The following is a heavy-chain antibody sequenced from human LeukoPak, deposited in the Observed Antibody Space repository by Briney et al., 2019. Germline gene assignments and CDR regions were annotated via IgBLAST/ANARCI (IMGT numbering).Heavy chain of an antibody. V-gene: IGHV3-74*01. CDR1: GFTFSFYW. Sequence: GGSLRLSCAGSGFTFSFYWMHWVRQAPGRGLVWVSRINSDGYSTSYADSVKVRLTISRDNAKNPLYLQMNSLRAEGPALYFLRRANSPLHPMEVRGRGTTVTVSS. D-gene: IGHD2-15*01. J-gene: IGHJ6*01. CDR3: RRANSPLHPMEV. CDR2: INSDGYST.